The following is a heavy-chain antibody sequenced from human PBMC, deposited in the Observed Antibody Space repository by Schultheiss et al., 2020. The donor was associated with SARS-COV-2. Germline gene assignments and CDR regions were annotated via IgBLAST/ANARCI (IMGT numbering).Heavy chain of an antibody. J-gene: IGHJ3*02. Sequence: SETLSLTCAVYGGSFSGYYWSWIRQAPGKGLEWIGSIYHSGSTYYNPSLKSRVTISVDTSKNQFSLKLSSVTAADTAVYYCARVRVVATSADAFDIWGQGTMVTVSS. CDR1: GGSFSGYY. CDR2: IYHSGST. V-gene: IGHV4-34*01. CDR3: ARVRVVATSADAFDI. D-gene: IGHD5-12*01.